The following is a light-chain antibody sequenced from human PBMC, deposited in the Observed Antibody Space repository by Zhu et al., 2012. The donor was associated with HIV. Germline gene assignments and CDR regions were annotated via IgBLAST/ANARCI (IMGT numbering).Light chain of an antibody. J-gene: IGKJ1*01. CDR1: QSVSSNY. CDR2: GAS. Sequence: EVALTQSPRNVSLSPGEGATLSCRASQSVSSNYLAWYQQKPGQAPRLLIYGASNRAAGIPDRFSGSGSGTDFTLTISRLDRDDFAVYYCHQYGNSPRTFGQGTKVE. V-gene: IGKV3-20*01. CDR3: HQYGNSPRT.